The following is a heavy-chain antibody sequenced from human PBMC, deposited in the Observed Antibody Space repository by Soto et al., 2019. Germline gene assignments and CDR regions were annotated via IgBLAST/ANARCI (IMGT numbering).Heavy chain of an antibody. CDR2: INHSGST. J-gene: IGHJ4*02. CDR1: GGSFSGYY. Sequence: QVQLQQWGAGLLKPSETLSLTCAVYGGSFSGYYWSWIRQPPGKGLEWIGEINHSGSTNYNPSLTSRVTISVDTSKNQFSLKLSSVTAADTAVYYCARVGSDFWSGYVDYWGQGTLVTVSS. D-gene: IGHD3-3*01. V-gene: IGHV4-34*01. CDR3: ARVGSDFWSGYVDY.